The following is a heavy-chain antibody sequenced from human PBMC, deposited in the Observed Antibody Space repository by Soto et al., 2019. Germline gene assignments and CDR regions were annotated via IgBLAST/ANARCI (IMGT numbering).Heavy chain of an antibody. J-gene: IGHJ4*02. CDR2: IWYDGSNK. Sequence: QVQLVESGGGVVQPGRSLRLSCAASGFTFSSYGMHWVRQAPGKGLEWVAVIWYDGSNKYYADSVKGRFTISRDNSKNTSYLHMNSLRAEDTAVYYCARDGYGDYLSDFDSWGQGTLVTVSS. V-gene: IGHV3-33*01. CDR1: GFTFSSYG. CDR3: ARDGYGDYLSDFDS. D-gene: IGHD4-17*01.